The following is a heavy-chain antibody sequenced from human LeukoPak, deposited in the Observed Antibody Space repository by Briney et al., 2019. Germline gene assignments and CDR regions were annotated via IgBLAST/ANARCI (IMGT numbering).Heavy chain of an antibody. Sequence: GGSLRLSGAASGFTFSSYAMSGVRQAPGKGLEWVSAISGSGGSTYYADSVKGRFTISRDNSKNTLYLQMNSLRAEDTAVYYCAKRLGIAVAGTPPYWGQGTLVTVSS. CDR1: GFTFSSYA. D-gene: IGHD6-19*01. CDR2: ISGSGGST. CDR3: AKRLGIAVAGTPPY. V-gene: IGHV3-23*01. J-gene: IGHJ4*02.